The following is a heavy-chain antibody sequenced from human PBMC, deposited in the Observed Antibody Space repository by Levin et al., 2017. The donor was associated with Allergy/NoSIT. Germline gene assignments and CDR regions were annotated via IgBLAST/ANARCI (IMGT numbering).Heavy chain of an antibody. CDR2: ISYDGSNT. V-gene: IGHV3-30*18. Sequence: HWVRQAPGKGLEWVTLISYDGSNTYHADSVKGRFTISLSPSKNTLYLQMNSLRAEDTAVYYCAKEVIVGAYYGMDVWGQGTTVTVSS. J-gene: IGHJ6*02. D-gene: IGHD1-26*01. CDR3: AKEVIVGAYYGMDV.